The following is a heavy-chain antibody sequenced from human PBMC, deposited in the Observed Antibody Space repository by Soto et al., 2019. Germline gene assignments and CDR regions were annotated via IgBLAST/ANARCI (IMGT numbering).Heavy chain of an antibody. D-gene: IGHD6-19*01. CDR3: EKGRGSGWAWYFDN. J-gene: IGHJ4*02. Sequence: GGSLRLSCAASGFTFKESAMNWVRQAPGKGLEWVASISDTGASTWYAESVRGRLSISRDNSKNTLYLQMNSLRGEDTAVYYCEKGRGSGWAWYFDNWGKGTRVTVS. V-gene: IGHV3-23*01. CDR1: GFTFKESA. CDR2: ISDTGAST.